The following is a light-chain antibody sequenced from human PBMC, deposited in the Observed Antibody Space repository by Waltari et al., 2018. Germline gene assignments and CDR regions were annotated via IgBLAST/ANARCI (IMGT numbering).Light chain of an antibody. CDR2: DAS. Sequence: DIVLTQSPASLSLSPGERATLPCRASQSVSSYLAWYQQKPGQAPRLLIYDASNRATGIPARFSGSGSGTDFTLTISSLEPEDFVVYYCQQRRDWPITFGQGTRLEIK. J-gene: IGKJ5*01. CDR3: QQRRDWPIT. V-gene: IGKV3-11*01. CDR1: QSVSSY.